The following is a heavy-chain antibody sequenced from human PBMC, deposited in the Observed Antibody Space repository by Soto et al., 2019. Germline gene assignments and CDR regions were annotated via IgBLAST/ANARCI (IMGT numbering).Heavy chain of an antibody. J-gene: IGHJ4*02. CDR2: ISGSGGST. CDR1: GFTFSSYA. D-gene: IGHD6-13*01. Sequence: PGGSLRLSCAASGFTFSSYAMSWVRQAPGKGLEWVSAISGSGGSTYYADSVKGRFTISRDNSKNTLYLQMNSLRAEDTAVYYCAEDLEAAGTLPLRWGQGTLVTVSS. CDR3: AEDLEAAGTLPLR. V-gene: IGHV3-23*01.